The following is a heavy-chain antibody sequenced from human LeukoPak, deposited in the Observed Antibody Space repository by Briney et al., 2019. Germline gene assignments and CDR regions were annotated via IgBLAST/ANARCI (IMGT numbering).Heavy chain of an antibody. CDR1: GFTFSSYA. D-gene: IGHD2-15*01. Sequence: GGSLRLSCSASGFTFSSYAMRWVRQAPGKGLEYVSAISSNGGSTYYADSVKGRFTISRGNSKNTLYLQMSSLRAEDTAVYYCVKEEEYCSGGSCYSDFDYWGQGTLVTVSS. CDR3: VKEEEYCSGGSCYSDFDY. J-gene: IGHJ4*02. CDR2: ISSNGGST. V-gene: IGHV3-64D*06.